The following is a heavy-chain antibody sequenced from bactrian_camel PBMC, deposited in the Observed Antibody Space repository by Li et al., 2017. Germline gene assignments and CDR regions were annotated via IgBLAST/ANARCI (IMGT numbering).Heavy chain of an antibody. D-gene: IGHD4*01. CDR1: GFTFDDSD. V-gene: IGHV3S63*01. CDR2: ISSDGST. Sequence: HVQLVESGGGSAQAGGSLRLSCTASGFTFDDSDMGWYRQAPGNECELVSTISSDGSTYYADSVKGQFTISQDNAKNTVYLQMNSLKPEDTAVYYCAASDQEYSDYVGYWGQGTQVTVS. CDR3: AASDQEYSDYVGY. J-gene: IGHJ6*01.